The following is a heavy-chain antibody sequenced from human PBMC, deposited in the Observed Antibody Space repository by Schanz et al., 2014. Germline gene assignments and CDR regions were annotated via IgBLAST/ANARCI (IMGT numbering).Heavy chain of an antibody. CDR1: GFTFSTYS. CDR2: ISSGGSYI. CDR3: VRDTDYHFDY. V-gene: IGHV3-21*01. J-gene: IGHJ4*03. D-gene: IGHD4-17*01. Sequence: EVQLVESGGGLVKPGGSLRLSCAASGFTFSTYSMNWVRQAPGKGLEWVSSISSGGSYIYYADSVRGRFTISRDNAKNSLYLQMNSLRAEDTAVYYCVRDTDYHFDYWGQGTTVTVSS.